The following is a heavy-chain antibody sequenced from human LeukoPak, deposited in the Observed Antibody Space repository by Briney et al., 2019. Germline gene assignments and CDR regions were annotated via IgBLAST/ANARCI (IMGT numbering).Heavy chain of an antibody. Sequence: GGSLRLSCAASGFTFSNYNMNWVRQAPGKGLEWVSSITRSSNIYYPDSVMGRFTISRDNAKNSLYLQMNSLRAEDTAVYYCTRDPPGNYGFDYWGQGTLVTVSS. D-gene: IGHD4-11*01. CDR2: ITRSSNI. J-gene: IGHJ4*02. CDR3: TRDPPGNYGFDY. CDR1: GFTFSNYN. V-gene: IGHV3-69-1*01.